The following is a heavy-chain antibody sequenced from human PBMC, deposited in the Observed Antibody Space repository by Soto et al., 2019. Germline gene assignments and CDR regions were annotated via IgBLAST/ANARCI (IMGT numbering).Heavy chain of an antibody. CDR3: ARGDCSIGSCHFDH. D-gene: IGHD2-15*01. J-gene: IGHJ4*02. Sequence: SETLFLTCAVSSVSISSTNWWNWVRQPPGKGLEWIGEISHSGSTNYNPSLKSRVTISVDKSKNQFSLKLTSVTAADTAVYYCARGDCSIGSCHFDHWGQGTLVTVSS. CDR1: SVSISSTNW. CDR2: ISHSGST. V-gene: IGHV4-4*02.